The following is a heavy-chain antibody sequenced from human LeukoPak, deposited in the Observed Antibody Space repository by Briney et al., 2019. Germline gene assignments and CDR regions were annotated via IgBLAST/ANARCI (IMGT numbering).Heavy chain of an antibody. D-gene: IGHD3-3*01. CDR2: IYHSGST. J-gene: IGHJ5*02. CDR1: GYSISSGYY. V-gene: IGHV4-38-2*02. Sequence: PSETLSLTCTVSGYSISSGYYWGWIRQPPGKGLEWIGSIYHSGSTYYNPSLKSRVTISVDTSKNQFSLKLSSVTAADTAVYYCARGSALRFLEWLDVNWFDPWGQGTLVTVSS. CDR3: ARGSALRFLEWLDVNWFDP.